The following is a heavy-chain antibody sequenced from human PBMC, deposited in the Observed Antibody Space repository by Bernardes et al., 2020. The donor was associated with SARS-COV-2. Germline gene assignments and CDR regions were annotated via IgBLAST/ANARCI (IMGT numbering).Heavy chain of an antibody. CDR1: GFPFSRHA. CDR3: ARDYVVGDSLWYFDL. CDR2: ITGDSKKI. D-gene: IGHD2-21*01. V-gene: IGHV3-23*01. J-gene: IGHJ2*01. Sequence: GGSLRLSCVDSGFPFSRHAMSWVRLAPGRGLEWVAGITGDSKKIFYADSVKGRFTISKDFSRNNAYLQMSSLTAEDTAVYYCARDYVVGDSLWYFDLWGRGTLVTVSS.